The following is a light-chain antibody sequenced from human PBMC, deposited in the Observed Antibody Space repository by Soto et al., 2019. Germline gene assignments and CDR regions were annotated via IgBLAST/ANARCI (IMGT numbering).Light chain of an antibody. CDR1: QVIRSD. J-gene: IGKJ3*01. CDR2: AAS. V-gene: IGKV1-6*01. Sequence: AIQMTQSPSSLSASVGDRVTITCRASQVIRSDLGWYQQKPGKAPKLLIYAASNLQSGVPSRFSGSGSGTDFTLTISSLQPEDFATYYCLQDHSYPLAFGPGTKVDIK. CDR3: LQDHSYPLA.